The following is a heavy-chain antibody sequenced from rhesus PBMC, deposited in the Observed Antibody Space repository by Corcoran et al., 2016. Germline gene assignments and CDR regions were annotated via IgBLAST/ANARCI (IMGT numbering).Heavy chain of an antibody. J-gene: IGHJ4*01. D-gene: IGHD6-25*01. CDR3: AKLSSGSWAFDY. Sequence: EVQLVQSGAEVKRPGEALKISCKTSGYSFTSYWISWVRQMPGKGLGWMGAIDPSYSATIYSPSFQGQVTISADKSISTTYLQWSSLKASDSATYYCAKLSSGSWAFDYWGQGVLVTVSS. V-gene: IGHV5-2*01. CDR1: GYSFTSYW. CDR2: IDPSYSAT.